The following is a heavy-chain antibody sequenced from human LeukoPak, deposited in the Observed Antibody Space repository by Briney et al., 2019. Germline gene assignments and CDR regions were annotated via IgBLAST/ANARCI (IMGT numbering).Heavy chain of an antibody. J-gene: IGHJ4*02. CDR3: ARGRDILTGYYKVPEFDY. CDR1: GYTFTCYY. V-gene: IGHV1-2*02. CDR2: INPNSGGT. Sequence: ASVKVSCKASGYTFTCYYMHWVRQAPGQGLEWMGWINPNSGGTNYAQKFQGRVTMTRDTSISTAYMELSRLRSDDTAVYYCARGRDILTGYYKVPEFDYWGQGTLVTVSS. D-gene: IGHD3-9*01.